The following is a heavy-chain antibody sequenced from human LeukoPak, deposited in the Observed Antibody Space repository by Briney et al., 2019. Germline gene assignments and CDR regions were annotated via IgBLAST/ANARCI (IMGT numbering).Heavy chain of an antibody. CDR1: RGSISTSNSY. Sequence: SETLSLTCTVPRGSISTSNSYWGWVRQPPGKALEWIGNIFYSGSTYYSPSLKSQVTISLDTSRNQFSLKLNSVTAADTPVYYCASYYDSSGYYFYWGQGTLVTASS. V-gene: IGHV4-39*07. D-gene: IGHD3-22*01. CDR3: ASYYDSSGYYFY. J-gene: IGHJ4*02. CDR2: IFYSGST.